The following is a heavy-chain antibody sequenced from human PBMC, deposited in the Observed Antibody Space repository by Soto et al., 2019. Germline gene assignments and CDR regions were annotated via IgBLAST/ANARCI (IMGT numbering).Heavy chain of an antibody. V-gene: IGHV1-18*01. Sequence: ASVKVSCKGSGYAFTTYGITWVRQAPGQGLEWMGWISAHNGNTNYAQKLQGRVTVTRDTSTSTAYMELRSLRSDDTAVYYCARMIGSRDDFWSGPYYGMDVWGQ. D-gene: IGHD3-3*01. CDR1: GYAFTTYG. J-gene: IGHJ6*02. CDR3: ARMIGSRDDFWSGPYYGMDV. CDR2: ISAHNGNT.